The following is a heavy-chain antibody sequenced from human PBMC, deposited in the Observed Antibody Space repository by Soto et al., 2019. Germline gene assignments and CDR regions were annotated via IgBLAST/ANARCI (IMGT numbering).Heavy chain of an antibody. D-gene: IGHD1-26*01. CDR2: IYSGSST. CDR3: ARESIVGATNTFDY. J-gene: IGHJ4*02. V-gene: IGHV3-66*01. Sequence: GESLKISCAASGFTVSSNYMSWVRQAPGKGLEWVSIIYSGSSTYCADSVKGRFTISRDNSKNTLYLQMNSLRAEDTAVYYCARESIVGATNTFDYWGQGTLVTVSS. CDR1: GFTVSSNY.